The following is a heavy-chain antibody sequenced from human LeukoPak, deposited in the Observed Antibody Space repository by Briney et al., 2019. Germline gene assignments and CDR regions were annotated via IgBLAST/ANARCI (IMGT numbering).Heavy chain of an antibody. J-gene: IGHJ4*02. V-gene: IGHV2-5*04. CDR1: GFSLTTSAVG. CDR2: IYWNDDK. CDR3: ARGRGTAPSSLFDH. D-gene: IGHD2-21*02. Sequence: SGPTLVNPTQTLTLTCAFSGFSLTTSAVGVGWIRQPPGKALEWLALIYWNDDKRYSPSLQSRVTITKDTSKNQVVLVMTNMDPVDTGTYYCARGRGTAPSSLFDHWGQGILVTVSS.